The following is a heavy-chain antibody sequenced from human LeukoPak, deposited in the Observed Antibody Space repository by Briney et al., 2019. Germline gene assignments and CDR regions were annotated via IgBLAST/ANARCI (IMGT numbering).Heavy chain of an antibody. J-gene: IGHJ4*02. V-gene: IGHV3-33*08. Sequence: GGSLRLSCAASGFTFSSYGMHWVRQAPGKGLEWVAVIWYGGSNKYYADSVKGRFTISRDNSKNTLYLQMNSLRAEDTAVYYCARDLPVVGAPGFDYWGQGTLVTVSS. D-gene: IGHD1-26*01. CDR3: ARDLPVVGAPGFDY. CDR2: IWYGGSNK. CDR1: GFTFSSYG.